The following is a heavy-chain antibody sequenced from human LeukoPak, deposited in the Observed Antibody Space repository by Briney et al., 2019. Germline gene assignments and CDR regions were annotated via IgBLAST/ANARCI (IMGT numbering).Heavy chain of an antibody. CDR3: ARVEYSSSLYYYYYGMDV. CDR1: GGSISSGGYY. Sequence: SETLSLTCTVSGGSISSGGYYWSWIRQHPGKGLEWIRYIYYSGSTYYNPSLKSRVTISVDTSKNQFSLKLSSVTAADTAVYYCARVEYSSSLYYYYYGMDVWGQGTTVTVSS. V-gene: IGHV4-31*03. J-gene: IGHJ6*02. D-gene: IGHD6-6*01. CDR2: IYYSGST.